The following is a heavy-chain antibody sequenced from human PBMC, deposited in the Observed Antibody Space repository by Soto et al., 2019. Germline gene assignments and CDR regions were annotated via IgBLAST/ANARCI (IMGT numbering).Heavy chain of an antibody. D-gene: IGHD2-2*01. CDR3: ARERYGTTTGCSAFDP. V-gene: IGHV1-2*02. CDR2: INPNSGGT. CDR1: GYTFSDYY. Sequence: GASVKVSCKASGYTFSDYYIHWVRQAPGQGLEWMGWINPNSGGTNSAEQFQDRVTMTRDTSISTAHMELRRLRSDDTAVYYCARERYGTTTGCSAFDPWGQGTLVTVSS. J-gene: IGHJ5*02.